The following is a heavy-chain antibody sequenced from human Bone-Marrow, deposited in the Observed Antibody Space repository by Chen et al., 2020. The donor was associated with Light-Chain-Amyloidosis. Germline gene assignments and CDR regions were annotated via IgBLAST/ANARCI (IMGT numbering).Heavy chain of an antibody. CDR2: IFYGDIM. CDR1: GASMSSSEYY. Sequence: EPSKTLSLTCAVSGASMSSSEYYWGWMRQTPGKGLEWIGSIFYGDIMYYNPSLKSRVTLSVDPSDNXXXXXXXXXXXXXXXXXXXARGPSEVKWGVVVGAFTFDFWGQGTMVTVS. J-gene: IGHJ3*01. D-gene: IGHD3-3*01. CDR3: ARGPSEVKWGVVVGAFTFDF. V-gene: IGHV4-39*06.